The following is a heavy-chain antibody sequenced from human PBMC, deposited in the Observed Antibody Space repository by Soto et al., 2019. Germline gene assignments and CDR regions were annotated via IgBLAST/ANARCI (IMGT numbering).Heavy chain of an antibody. J-gene: IGHJ5*02. Sequence: ASVKVSRKASGYTFTSYDINWVRQASGQGLEWLGWMNPKSGQKAYVEKFQGRVTMTANSSISTAYMELSSLRSDDTAVYYCARDIGPALDWFGPWGQGTLVTVSS. V-gene: IGHV1-8*01. CDR1: GYTFTSYD. CDR3: ARDIGPALDWFGP. CDR2: MNPKSGQK. D-gene: IGHD5-18*01.